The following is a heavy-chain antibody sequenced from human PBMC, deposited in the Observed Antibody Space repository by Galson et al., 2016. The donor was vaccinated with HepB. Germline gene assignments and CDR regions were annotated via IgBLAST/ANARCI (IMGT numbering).Heavy chain of an antibody. CDR1: GYSFTNYW. Sequence: QSGAEVKKPGESLRISCKGSGYSFTNYWITWVRQMPGKGLEWMGKIDPTDSSTNYSPSFQGHVTISADKSISTAYLQWSSLKASDTAMYYCAGEGASGYALDYWGQGTLVTVSS. CDR2: IDPTDSST. V-gene: IGHV5-10-1*01. D-gene: IGHD6-25*01. CDR3: AGEGASGYALDY. J-gene: IGHJ4*02.